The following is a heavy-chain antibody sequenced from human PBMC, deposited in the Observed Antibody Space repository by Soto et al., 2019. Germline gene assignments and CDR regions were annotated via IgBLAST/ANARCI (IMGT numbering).Heavy chain of an antibody. V-gene: IGHV3-23*01. D-gene: IGHD3-22*01. CDR2: ISAGAVAT. J-gene: IGHJ4*02. Sequence: GGSLRLSCAASGFTFSSYAMSWVRQAPGKGLEWVSAISAGAVATNYADSVKGRFTISRDNSKNTLYLRMNSLRAEDTAVYYCAKGRESRGSSRTFDYWGQAALVTVSS. CDR1: GFTFSSYA. CDR3: AKGRESRGSSRTFDY.